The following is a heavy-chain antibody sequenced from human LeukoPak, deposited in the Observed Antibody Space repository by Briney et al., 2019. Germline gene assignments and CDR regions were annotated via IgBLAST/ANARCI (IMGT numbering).Heavy chain of an antibody. CDR2: IRYDGSNK. V-gene: IGHV3-30*02. D-gene: IGHD6-13*01. J-gene: IGHJ3*02. CDR3: AKGSAAASTIYSFDI. Sequence: PGGSLRLSCAASGFTFSSYGMHWVRQAPGKGLEWVAFIRYDGSNKYYADSVKGRFTISRDNSKNTVYLQMNSLRVEDTAVYYCAKGSAAASTIYSFDIWGQGTMLTVSS. CDR1: GFTFSSYG.